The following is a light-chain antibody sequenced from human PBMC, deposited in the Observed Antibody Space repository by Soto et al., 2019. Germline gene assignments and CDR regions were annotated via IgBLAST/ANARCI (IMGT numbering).Light chain of an antibody. CDR2: HAS. CDR1: QSITSNF. Sequence: ENVLTQSPGTLSLSPGERATLSCRASQSITSNFLAWYQQKVGQAPRLLIYHASSRAAGIPDRFSGSGSGTDFTLTISRLEPEDFAVHYCQQYGSSPTFGQGTKVEIK. J-gene: IGKJ2*01. CDR3: QQYGSSPT. V-gene: IGKV3-20*01.